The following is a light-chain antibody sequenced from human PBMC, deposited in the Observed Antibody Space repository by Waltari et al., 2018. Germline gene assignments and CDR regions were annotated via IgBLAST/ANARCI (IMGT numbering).Light chain of an antibody. V-gene: IGLV1-47*01. CDR1: RSNIGRNY. CDR3: AAWDDRLTVVV. CDR2: TDS. J-gene: IGLJ2*01. Sequence: SVLTQPPSASAHPGQSVTFSCSRTRSNIGRNYVSSYQQLPGTAPKLLLTTDSDRPSGVPDRFSGSKSGTSASLAISGLRSEDEGDYFCAAWDDRLTVVVFGGGTKLTVL.